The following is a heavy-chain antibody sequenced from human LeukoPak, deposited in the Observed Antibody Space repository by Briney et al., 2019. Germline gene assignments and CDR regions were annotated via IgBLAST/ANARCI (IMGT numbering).Heavy chain of an antibody. V-gene: IGHV3-21*01. Sequence: GGSLRLSCAASGFTFSSYSMNWVRQAPGKGLEWASSISSSSSYIYYADSVKGRFTISRDNAKNSLYLPMNSLRAEDTAVYYCAELGITMIGGVWGKGTTVTISS. CDR2: ISSSSSYI. J-gene: IGHJ6*04. CDR1: GFTFSSYS. D-gene: IGHD3-10*02. CDR3: AELGITMIGGV.